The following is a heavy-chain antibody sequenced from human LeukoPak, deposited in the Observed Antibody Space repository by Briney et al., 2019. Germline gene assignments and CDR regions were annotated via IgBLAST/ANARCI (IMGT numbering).Heavy chain of an antibody. Sequence: GGSLRLSCAASGFTFGSFEMNWVRQAPGKGLEWVANIKQDGSEKYYVDSVKGRFTISRDNAKNSLYLQMNSLRAEDTAVYYCARDYYGSGSYYNLQLAWGQGTLVTVSS. CDR2: IKQDGSEK. J-gene: IGHJ5*02. D-gene: IGHD3-10*01. CDR3: ARDYYGSGSYYNLQLA. V-gene: IGHV3-7*01. CDR1: GFTFGSFE.